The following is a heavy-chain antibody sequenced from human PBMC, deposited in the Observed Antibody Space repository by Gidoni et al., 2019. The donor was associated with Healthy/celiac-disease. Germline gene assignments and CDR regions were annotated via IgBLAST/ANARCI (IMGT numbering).Heavy chain of an antibody. CDR2: IRSKANSYAT. V-gene: IGHV3-73*02. CDR3: TIRGSYFRFDP. Sequence: EVQLVESGGGLVQPGGSLKLSCAASGFPFSGSAMHWVRQASGKGLGWVGRIRSKANSYATAYAASVKGRFTISRDDSKNTAYLQMNSLKTEDTAVYYCTIRGSYFRFDPWGQGTLVTVSS. CDR1: GFPFSGSA. D-gene: IGHD1-26*01. J-gene: IGHJ5*02.